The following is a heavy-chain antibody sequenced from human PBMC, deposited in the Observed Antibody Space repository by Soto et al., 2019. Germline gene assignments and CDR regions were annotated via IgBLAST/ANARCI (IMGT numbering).Heavy chain of an antibody. J-gene: IGHJ3*02. D-gene: IGHD5-12*01. CDR1: GYTFTSYG. CDR2: ISAYNGNT. CDR3: AFSGESGGVPKNIVATLDDACDI. V-gene: IGHV1-18*01. Sequence: QVQLVQSGAEVKKPGASVKVSCKASGYTFTSYGISWVRQAPGQGLEWMGWISAYNGNTNYAQKLQGRVTMTTDTSTSTGDMELRSLRSDGTAVYYCAFSGESGGVPKNIVATLDDACDIWGQGTMVTVSS.